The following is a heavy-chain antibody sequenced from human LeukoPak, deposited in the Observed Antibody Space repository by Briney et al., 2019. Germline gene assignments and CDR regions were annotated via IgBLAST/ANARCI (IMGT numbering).Heavy chain of an antibody. V-gene: IGHV3-30*02. J-gene: IGHJ4*02. Sequence: GGSLRLSCAASGFTFSSYGMHWVRQAPGKGLEWVAFIRYDGSNKYYADSVKGRFTISRDNSKNTLYPQMNSLRAEDTAVYYCAKDLDYGVGFDYWGQGTLVTVSS. CDR1: GFTFSSYG. CDR2: IRYDGSNK. D-gene: IGHD4-17*01. CDR3: AKDLDYGVGFDY.